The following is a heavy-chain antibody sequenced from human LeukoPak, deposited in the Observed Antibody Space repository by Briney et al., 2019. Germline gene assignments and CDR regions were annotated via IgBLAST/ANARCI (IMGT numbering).Heavy chain of an antibody. Sequence: GGSLRLSCAASGFTFSSYAMSWVRQAPGKGLEWVSAISGSGGNTYYADSVKGRFTISRDNSKNTLYVQMNSLRAEDTAVYYCAKGPLTEVAGTTWDYWGQGTPVTVSS. V-gene: IGHV3-23*01. D-gene: IGHD6-19*01. CDR1: GFTFSSYA. CDR3: AKGPLTEVAGTTWDY. CDR2: ISGSGGNT. J-gene: IGHJ4*02.